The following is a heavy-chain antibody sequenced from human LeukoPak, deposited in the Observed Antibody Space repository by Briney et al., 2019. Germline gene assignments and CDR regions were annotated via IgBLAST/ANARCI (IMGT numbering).Heavy chain of an antibody. CDR1: GGSISSSNW. Sequence: SETLSLTCAVSGGSISSSNWWSWVRQPPGKGLEWIGEIYHSGSTNYNPSLRSRVAISVDKSKNQFSPKLSSVTAADTAVYYCARVVGYDYVWGSYRGFDYWGQGTLVTVSS. J-gene: IGHJ4*02. CDR3: ARVVGYDYVWGSYRGFDY. D-gene: IGHD3-16*02. V-gene: IGHV4-4*02. CDR2: IYHSGST.